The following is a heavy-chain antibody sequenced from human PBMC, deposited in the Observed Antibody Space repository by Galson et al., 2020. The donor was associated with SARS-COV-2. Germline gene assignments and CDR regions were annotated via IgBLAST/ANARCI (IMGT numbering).Heavy chain of an antibody. V-gene: IGHV3-15*01. Sequence: GGSLRLSCAASGFTFSNAWMSWVRQAPGKGLEWVGRIKSKTDGGTTDYAAPVKGRFTISRDDSKNTLYLQMNSLKTEDTAVYYCTTDWNRYYDILTGYYYMDVWGKGTTVTVSS. CDR2: IKSKTDGGTT. D-gene: IGHD3-9*01. CDR3: TTDWNRYYDILTGYYYMDV. CDR1: GFTFSNAW. J-gene: IGHJ6*03.